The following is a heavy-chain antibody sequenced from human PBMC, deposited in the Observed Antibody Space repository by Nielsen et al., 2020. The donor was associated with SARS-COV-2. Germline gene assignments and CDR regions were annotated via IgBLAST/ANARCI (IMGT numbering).Heavy chain of an antibody. V-gene: IGHV3-21*04. Sequence: GESLKISCAASGFTFSIYSMNWVRQAPGKGLEWVSSLSSSSSYIYYADSVKGRFTISRDNAKNSLYLQMNSLRAEDTALYYCAKLGDYGDTDYWGQGTLVTVSS. CDR2: LSSSSSYI. J-gene: IGHJ4*02. CDR3: AKLGDYGDTDY. D-gene: IGHD4-17*01. CDR1: GFTFSIYS.